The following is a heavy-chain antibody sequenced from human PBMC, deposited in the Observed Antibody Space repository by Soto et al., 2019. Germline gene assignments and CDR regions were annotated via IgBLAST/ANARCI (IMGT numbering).Heavy chain of an antibody. Sequence: GGSLRLSCAASGFTFSSYWMSWVRQAPGKGLEWAANIKQDGSEKYYVDSVKGRFTISRDNAKNSLYLQMNSLRAEDTAVYYCAVRGSGSMDAFDIWGQGTMVTVSS. D-gene: IGHD3-10*01. CDR3: AVRGSGSMDAFDI. CDR2: IKQDGSEK. V-gene: IGHV3-7*03. CDR1: GFTFSSYW. J-gene: IGHJ3*02.